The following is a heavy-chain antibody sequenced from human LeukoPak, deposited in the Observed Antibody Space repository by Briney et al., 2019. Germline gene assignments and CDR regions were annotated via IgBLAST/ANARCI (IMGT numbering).Heavy chain of an antibody. D-gene: IGHD2/OR15-2a*01. CDR1: GFTFFNYG. J-gene: IGHJ5*02. Sequence: GASVKVSCNTSGFTFFNYGISWVRQAPGQGLEWVGWVSPYSGASNYAQRFQGRVVMTADTSTNIAYMELRSLRSDDTAVYYCARDWVRNTHGPYLGRLDPWGQGTLVTVSS. CDR3: ARDWVRNTHGPYLGRLDP. V-gene: IGHV1-18*01. CDR2: VSPYSGAS.